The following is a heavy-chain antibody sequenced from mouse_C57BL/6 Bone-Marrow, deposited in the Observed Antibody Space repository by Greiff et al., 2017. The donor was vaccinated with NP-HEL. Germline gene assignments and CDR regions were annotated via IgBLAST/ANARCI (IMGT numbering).Heavy chain of an antibody. CDR1: GYTFTSYG. CDR2: IYPRSGNT. Sequence: VKLQQSGAELARPGASVKLSCKASGYTFTSYGISWVKQRTGQGLEWIGEIYPRSGNTYYNEKFKGKATLTADKSSSTAYMELRSLTSEDSAVYFCARGIGPAWFAYWGQGTLVTVSA. J-gene: IGHJ3*01. CDR3: ARGIGPAWFAY. V-gene: IGHV1-81*01.